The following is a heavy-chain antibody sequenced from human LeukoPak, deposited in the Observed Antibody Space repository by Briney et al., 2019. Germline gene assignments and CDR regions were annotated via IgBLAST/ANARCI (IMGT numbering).Heavy chain of an antibody. V-gene: IGHV3-20*04. CDR1: GFTFDDYG. Sequence: GGSLRLSCAASGFTFDDYGMSWVRQAPGKGLEWVSGINWNGGSTGYADSVKGRFTISRDNAKNSLYLQMNSLRAEDTAVYYCAKGMGYSGSYRGSADDAFDIWGQGTMVTVSS. CDR3: AKGMGYSGSYRGSADDAFDI. J-gene: IGHJ3*02. D-gene: IGHD1-26*01. CDR2: INWNGGST.